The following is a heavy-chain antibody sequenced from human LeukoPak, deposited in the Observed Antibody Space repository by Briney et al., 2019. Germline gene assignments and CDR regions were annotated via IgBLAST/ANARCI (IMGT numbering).Heavy chain of an antibody. V-gene: IGHV3-23*01. J-gene: IGHJ5*02. D-gene: IGHD3-3*01. Sequence: AGGSLRLSCAASGFTFSSYALSWVRQAPGKGLDWVSAISGSGGTTYYADSVKGRFTISRDNSKNTLYLQLNSLRAEDTAVYYCAKEISYYDFSAPWGQGTLVIVSS. CDR2: ISGSGGTT. CDR1: GFTFSSYA. CDR3: AKEISYYDFSAP.